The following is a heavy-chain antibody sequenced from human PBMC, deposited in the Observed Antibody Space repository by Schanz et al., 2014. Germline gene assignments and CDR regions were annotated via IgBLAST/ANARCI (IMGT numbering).Heavy chain of an antibody. CDR1: GFTFSSYA. Sequence: EVHLLDSGGGLVQPGGSLRLSCAASGFTFSSYAMSWVRQAPGKGLEWVSSISSGGNPYYANSVKGRFGISRDNAKNSLYLQMNGLRAEDTAVYYCARVALPGYSSPRDAFDIWGQGTMVTVSS. CDR3: ARVALPGYSSPRDAFDI. D-gene: IGHD5-18*01. CDR2: ISSGGNP. J-gene: IGHJ3*02. V-gene: IGHV3-23*01.